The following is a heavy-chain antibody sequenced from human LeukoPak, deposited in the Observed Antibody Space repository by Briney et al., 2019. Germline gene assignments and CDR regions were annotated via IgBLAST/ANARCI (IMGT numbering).Heavy chain of an antibody. D-gene: IGHD3-10*01. V-gene: IGHV3-23*01. CDR1: GFTFSSYE. Sequence: PGGSLRLSCAASGFTFSSYEMNWVRQAPGKGLEWVSAISGSGGNTYYADSVKGRFTISRDNSKSTLYLQMNSLRAEDTAVYYCAKDRRAGSYGYWGQGTLVTVSS. CDR2: ISGSGGNT. J-gene: IGHJ4*02. CDR3: AKDRRAGSYGY.